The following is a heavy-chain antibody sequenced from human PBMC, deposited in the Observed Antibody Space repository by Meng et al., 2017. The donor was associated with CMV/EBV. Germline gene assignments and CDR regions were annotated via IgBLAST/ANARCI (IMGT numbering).Heavy chain of an antibody. CDR2: ISAYNGNT. CDR3: ARGAPIFGVVIAWRGYYGMDV. CDR1: GYTFTSYG. D-gene: IGHD3-3*01. J-gene: IGHJ6*02. Sequence: ASVKVSCKASGYTFTSYGISWVRQAPGQGLEWLGWISAYNGNTNYARKLQGRVTMTTDTSTSTAYMELGSLRSDDTAVYYCARGAPIFGVVIAWRGYYGMDVWGQGTTVTVSS. V-gene: IGHV1-18*01.